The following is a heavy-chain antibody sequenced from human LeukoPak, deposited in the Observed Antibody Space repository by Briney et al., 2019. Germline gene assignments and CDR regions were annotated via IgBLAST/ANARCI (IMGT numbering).Heavy chain of an antibody. CDR3: ARGAPVDY. V-gene: IGHV4-34*01. CDR2: INHSGST. J-gene: IGHJ4*02. CDR1: GGSFSGYY. Sequence: PSETLSLTCAVYGGSFSGYYWSWIRQPPGKGLEWIGEINHSGSTNYNPSLKSRVTISVDTSKNQFSLKLSSVTAADTAVYYCARGAPVDYWGQGILVTVSS.